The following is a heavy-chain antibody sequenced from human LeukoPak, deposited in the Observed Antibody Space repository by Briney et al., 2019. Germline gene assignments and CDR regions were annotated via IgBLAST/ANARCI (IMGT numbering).Heavy chain of an antibody. CDR2: ISGSISGSGGKT. J-gene: IGHJ4*02. V-gene: IGHV3-23*01. CDR3: AKWELYSGFYYIDY. CDR1: GFTFSSYA. Sequence: GGSLRLSCAASGFTFSSYAMFWVRQTPGKGLEWVSAISGSISGSGGKTYYADSVKGRFTISRDNSKNTLLLQMNSLRAEDTAVYYCAKWELYSGFYYIDYWGQGTLATVSS. D-gene: IGHD1-26*01.